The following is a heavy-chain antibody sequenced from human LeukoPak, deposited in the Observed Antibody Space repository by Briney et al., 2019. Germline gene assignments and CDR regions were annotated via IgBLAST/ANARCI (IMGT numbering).Heavy chain of an antibody. CDR2: INPNSGDT. V-gene: IGHV1-2*02. CDR1: GYILTDYY. D-gene: IGHD2-15*01. Sequence: ASVKVSCKASGYILTDYYMHWVRQAPGQGLEWMGWINPNSGDTNYAQKFQGRVTMTRDTSISTVYMELRRLRCDDTAAYYCARGPLEYCSGGTCYSGRNWFDPWGQGTLVTVSS. CDR3: ARGPLEYCSGGTCYSGRNWFDP. J-gene: IGHJ5*02.